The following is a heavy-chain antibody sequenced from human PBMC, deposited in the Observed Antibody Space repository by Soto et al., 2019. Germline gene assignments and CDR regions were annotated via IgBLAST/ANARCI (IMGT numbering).Heavy chain of an antibody. J-gene: IGHJ4*02. Sequence: SETLSLTCTVSGDSVSSGLYYWSWVRQSPGKGLEWIANIYFSGTTYYKPSLKSRVTISIDTSKNQFSLEVTSVTAADTAVYYCARGLRITIFGVVPYWGQGTLVTVSS. V-gene: IGHV4-61*01. CDR3: ARGLRITIFGVVPY. CDR2: IYFSGTT. CDR1: GDSVSSGLYY. D-gene: IGHD3-3*01.